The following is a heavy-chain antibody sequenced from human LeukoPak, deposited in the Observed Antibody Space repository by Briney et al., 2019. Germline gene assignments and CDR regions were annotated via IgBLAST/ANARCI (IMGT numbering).Heavy chain of an antibody. Sequence: PSEILSLTCAVYGGSFSGYYWSWIRQPPGKGLEWIGEINHSGSTNYNPSLKSRVTISVDTSKNQFSLKLSSVTAADTAVYYCARHGRRRAIFGVVITDNWFDPWGQGTLVTVSS. V-gene: IGHV4-34*01. CDR1: GGSFSGYY. CDR2: INHSGST. D-gene: IGHD3-3*01. CDR3: ARHGRRRAIFGVVITDNWFDP. J-gene: IGHJ5*02.